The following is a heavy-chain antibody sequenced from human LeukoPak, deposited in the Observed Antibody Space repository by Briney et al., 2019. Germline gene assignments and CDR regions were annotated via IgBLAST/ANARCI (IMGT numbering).Heavy chain of an antibody. D-gene: IGHD3-16*02. CDR2: IYYSGST. Sequence: PSETLSLTCAVYGGSFSGYYWSWIRQPPGKGLEWIGYIYYSGSTYYNPSLKSRVTISVDTSKNQFSLKLSSVTAADTAVYYCARRFIGFDPWGQGTLVTVSS. V-gene: IGHV4-30-4*08. CDR3: ARRFIGFDP. J-gene: IGHJ5*02. CDR1: GGSFSGYY.